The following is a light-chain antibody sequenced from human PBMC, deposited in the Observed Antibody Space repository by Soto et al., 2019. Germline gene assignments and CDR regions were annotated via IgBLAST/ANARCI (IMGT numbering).Light chain of an antibody. CDR1: SSDVGGYKY. Sequence: QSALTQPASVSGSPGQSIAISCTGSSSDVGGYKYVSWYQQHPGKAPKLMIYDVRNRPSRVSDRISGSKSGNTASLNNSRLQSEDEADYYCSSYTSSNSYVFGTGTKVTVL. J-gene: IGLJ1*01. CDR3: SSYTSSNSYV. CDR2: DVR. V-gene: IGLV2-14*03.